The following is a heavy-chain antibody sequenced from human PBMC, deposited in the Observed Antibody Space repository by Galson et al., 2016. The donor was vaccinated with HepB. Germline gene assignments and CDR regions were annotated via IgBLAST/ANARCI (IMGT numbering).Heavy chain of an antibody. CDR3: ARNYSSPWSRHLDS. CDR2: IYNSVST. V-gene: IGHV4-39*01. CDR1: GVSIATGRYY. J-gene: IGHJ4*02. Sequence: LSLTCTVSGVSIATGRYYWVWIRQPAGKGLDFLGSIYNSVSTSYNPSPKSRLTMSVDTSKNQFSLRLTSVTAADTAVYCCARNYSSPWSRHLDSWGQGILVTVSS. D-gene: IGHD6-13*01.